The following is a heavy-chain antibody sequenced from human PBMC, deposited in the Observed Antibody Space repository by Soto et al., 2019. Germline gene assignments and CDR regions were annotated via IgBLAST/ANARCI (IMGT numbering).Heavy chain of an antibody. CDR1: GFTFSSYG. Sequence: QVQLVESGGGVVQPGRSLRLSCAASGFTFSSYGMHWVRQAPGKGLEWVAVIWYDGSNKYYADSVKGRFTISRDNSKNTLYLQMNRLRAEDTAVYYCARDSITMVRGGIRYFDLWGRGTLVTVSS. V-gene: IGHV3-33*01. J-gene: IGHJ2*01. D-gene: IGHD3-10*01. CDR3: ARDSITMVRGGIRYFDL. CDR2: IWYDGSNK.